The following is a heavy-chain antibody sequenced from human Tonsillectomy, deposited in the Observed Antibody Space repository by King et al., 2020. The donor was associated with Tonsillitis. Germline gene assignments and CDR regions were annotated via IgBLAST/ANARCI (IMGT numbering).Heavy chain of an antibody. CDR1: GFTFSSYW. V-gene: IGHV3-7*01. CDR3: ARDPTIFGVVIVPDY. CDR2: IKQDGSEK. D-gene: IGHD3-3*01. Sequence: VQLVESGGGLVQPGGSLRLSCAASGFTFSSYWMSWVCQAPGRGREWGANIKQDGSEKYYVDSVKGRFTISRDNAKNSLYLQMNSLRAEDTAVYYCARDPTIFGVVIVPDYWGQGTLVTVSS. J-gene: IGHJ4*02.